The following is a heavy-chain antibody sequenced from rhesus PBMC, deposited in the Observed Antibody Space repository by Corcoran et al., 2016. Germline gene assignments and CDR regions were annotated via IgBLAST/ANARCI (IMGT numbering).Heavy chain of an antibody. V-gene: IGHV4-93*01. D-gene: IGHD2-21*01. J-gene: IGHJ3*01. CDR3: AKGNTVLVVVAMHAFDF. CDR1: GGSISSSNW. Sequence: QLQLQESGPGLVKPSETLSLTCAVSGGSISSSNWWSWIRQSPGKGLEWIGGIYGSGGSTEYNPSLKSRVTISKDTSKNQFSLKLSSVTAADTAVYYCAKGNTVLVVVAMHAFDFWGQGLRVTVSS. CDR2: IYGSGGST.